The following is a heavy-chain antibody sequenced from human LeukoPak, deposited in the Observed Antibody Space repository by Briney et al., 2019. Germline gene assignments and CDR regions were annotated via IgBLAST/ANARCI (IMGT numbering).Heavy chain of an antibody. D-gene: IGHD1-1*01. CDR3: ARGTGTTIWFDP. CDR1: GYTFTSYD. CDR2: MNPNRGNT. Sequence: ASVKVSCKASGYTFTSYDINWVRQATGQGLEWMGWMNPNRGNTGYAQKFQGRVTMTRNTSISTAYMELSSLRSEETAVYYCARGTGTTIWFDPWGQGTLVSVSS. J-gene: IGHJ5*02. V-gene: IGHV1-8*01.